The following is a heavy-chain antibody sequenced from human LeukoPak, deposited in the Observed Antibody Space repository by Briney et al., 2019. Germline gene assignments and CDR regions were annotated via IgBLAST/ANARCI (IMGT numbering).Heavy chain of an antibody. CDR3: ARDSRADSSGPPRN. J-gene: IGHJ4*02. Sequence: GGSLRLSCAASGFTVSSNYMSWVRQAPGKGLEWVSVIYSGGSTYYADSVKGRFTISRDNSKNTLYLQMNSLRAEDTAVYYCARDSRADSSGPPRNWGQGTLDTVSS. CDR1: GFTVSSNY. D-gene: IGHD3-22*01. V-gene: IGHV3-66*01. CDR2: IYSGGST.